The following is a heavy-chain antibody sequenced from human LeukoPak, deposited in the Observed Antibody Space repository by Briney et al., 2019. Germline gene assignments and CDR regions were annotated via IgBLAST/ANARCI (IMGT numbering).Heavy chain of an antibody. CDR1: GGSISSGGYS. CDR2: IYHSGST. V-gene: IGHV4-30-2*01. CDR3: ASLKYYGSGSYSFDY. J-gene: IGHJ4*02. Sequence: SETLSLTCAVSGGSISSGGYSWRWIRQPPGKGLEWIGYIYHSGSTYYNPSLKSRVTISVDRSKNQFSLKLSSVTAADTAVYYCASLKYYGSGSYSFDYWGQGTLVTVSS. D-gene: IGHD3-10*01.